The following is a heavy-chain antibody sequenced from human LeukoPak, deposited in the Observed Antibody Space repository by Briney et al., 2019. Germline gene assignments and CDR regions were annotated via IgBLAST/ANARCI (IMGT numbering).Heavy chain of an antibody. D-gene: IGHD1-26*01. V-gene: IGHV4-39*01. CDR3: ARLNYYGFDY. CDR2: IYYSGST. J-gene: IGHJ4*02. Sequence: SETLSLTCTVSGGSISSTNSYWGWIRQPPGKGLEWIATIYYSGSTYYNASLKSRITIAVDTSKSQFSLKLSSVTAADTAVYYCARLNYYGFDYWGQGTLVTFSS. CDR1: GGSISSTNSY.